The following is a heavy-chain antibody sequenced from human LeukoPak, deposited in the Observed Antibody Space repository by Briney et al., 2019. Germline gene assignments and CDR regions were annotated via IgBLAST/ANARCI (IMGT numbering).Heavy chain of an antibody. D-gene: IGHD3-10*01. V-gene: IGHV3-30-3*01. CDR1: GFTFSSYA. Sequence: GGSLRFSCAASGFTFSSYAMHWVRQAPGKGLEWVAVISYDGSNKYYADSVKGRFTISRDNSKNTLYLQMNSLRAEDTAVYYCAKDVLLWFGELFGSTDRLDYWGQGTLVTVSS. CDR2: ISYDGSNK. CDR3: AKDVLLWFGELFGSTDRLDY. J-gene: IGHJ4*02.